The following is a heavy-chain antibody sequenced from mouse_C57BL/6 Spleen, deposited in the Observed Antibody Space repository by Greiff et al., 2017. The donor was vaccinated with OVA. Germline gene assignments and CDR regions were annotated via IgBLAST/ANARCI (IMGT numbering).Heavy chain of an antibody. Sequence: EVKRQESGGGLVPPGSTMKLSCAASGFTFSDAWMDWVRQSPEKGLEWVAEIRNKANNHATYYAESVKGRFTISRDDSKSSVYLQMNSLRAEDTGIYYCTTVVATGAMDYWGQGTSVTVSS. J-gene: IGHJ4*01. D-gene: IGHD1-1*01. CDR1: GFTFSDAW. CDR3: TTVVATGAMDY. V-gene: IGHV6-6*01. CDR2: IRNKANNHAT.